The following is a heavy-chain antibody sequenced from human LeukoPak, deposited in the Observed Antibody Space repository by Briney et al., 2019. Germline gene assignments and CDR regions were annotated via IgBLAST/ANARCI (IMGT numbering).Heavy chain of an antibody. CDR1: GASISSGLYY. V-gene: IGHV4-61*02. CDR2: IYNNGRT. J-gene: IGHJ4*02. Sequence: SETLSLTCTVSGASISSGLYYWNWIRQPAGKGLEWIGRIYNNGRTNYNPFLKSRVTISVDTSKNQFSLRLSSVTAMDTAVYYCASSNWLRGANFDFWGQGTLVTVSS. D-gene: IGHD5-12*01. CDR3: ASSNWLRGANFDF.